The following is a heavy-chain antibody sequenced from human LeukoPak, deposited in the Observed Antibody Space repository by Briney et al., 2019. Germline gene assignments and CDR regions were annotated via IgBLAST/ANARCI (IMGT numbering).Heavy chain of an antibody. Sequence: SETLSLTCTVSGGSFSSGSYYWNWIRQPPGKGLEWIGYIYYSGNTNYNPSLKSRVTISVDTSQNQFSLKLSSVTAADTAVYYCARDHYGSGKGAYFDYWGQGTLVTVSS. D-gene: IGHD3-10*01. CDR1: GGSFSSGSYY. J-gene: IGHJ4*02. CDR3: ARDHYGSGKGAYFDY. CDR2: IYYSGNT. V-gene: IGHV4-61*01.